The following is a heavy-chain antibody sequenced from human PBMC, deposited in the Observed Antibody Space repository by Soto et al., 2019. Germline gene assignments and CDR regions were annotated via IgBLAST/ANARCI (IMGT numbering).Heavy chain of an antibody. CDR2: INHSGST. CDR1: GGSFSGYY. V-gene: IGHV4-34*01. Sequence: SETLSLTCAVYGGSFSGYYWSWIRQPPGKGLEWIGEINHSGSTNYNPSLKSRVTISVDTSKNQFSLKLSSVTAADTAVYYCARGTNSDVVATITYYFDYWGQGTLVTVSS. CDR3: ARGTNSDVVATITYYFDY. J-gene: IGHJ4*02. D-gene: IGHD5-12*01.